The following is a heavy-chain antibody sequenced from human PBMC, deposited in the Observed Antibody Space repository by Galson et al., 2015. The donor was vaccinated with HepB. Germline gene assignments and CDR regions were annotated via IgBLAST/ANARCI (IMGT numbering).Heavy chain of an antibody. J-gene: IGHJ4*02. Sequence: SVKVSCKASGYTFIGYYMHWVRQAPGQGLEWMGRINPNSAGTNYAQKFQGRVTMTRDTSISTAYMELRRLRSDDTAVYYCAKDTTSAHSSAWGDFDYWGQGTLVTVSS. CDR2: INPNSAGT. D-gene: IGHD6-19*01. V-gene: IGHV1-2*06. CDR1: GYTFIGYY. CDR3: AKDTTSAHSSAWGDFDY.